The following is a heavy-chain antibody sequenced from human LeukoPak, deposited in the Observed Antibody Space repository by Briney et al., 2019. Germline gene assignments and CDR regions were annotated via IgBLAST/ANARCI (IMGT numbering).Heavy chain of an antibody. CDR1: GFTFSRYA. CDR3: VKDVGGSYAFDY. D-gene: IGHD1-26*01. Sequence: PGGSLRLSCSASGFTFSRYAMHWVRQAPGKGLEYVSGINDNGGRTHYVDSVKGRFSISRHNSKHTLHLQMSTLRAEDTALYYCVKDVGGSYAFDYWGQGILVTVAS. CDR2: INDNGGRT. V-gene: IGHV3-64D*09. J-gene: IGHJ4*02.